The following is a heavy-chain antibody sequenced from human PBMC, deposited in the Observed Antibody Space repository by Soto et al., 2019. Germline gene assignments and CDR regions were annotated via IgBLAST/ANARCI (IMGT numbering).Heavy chain of an antibody. CDR1: GFTFSPSS. Sequence: GGSLRLSCAASGFTFSPSSMNWVRQAPGKGLEWVSSISSSGNYIYYADSVKGRFTISRDDAKNSLYLQMNSLRAEDTAVYYCARDDTVGATHTPTFDFWGQGTLVTVSS. V-gene: IGHV3-21*01. J-gene: IGHJ4*02. CDR2: ISSSGNYI. D-gene: IGHD1-26*01. CDR3: ARDDTVGATHTPTFDF.